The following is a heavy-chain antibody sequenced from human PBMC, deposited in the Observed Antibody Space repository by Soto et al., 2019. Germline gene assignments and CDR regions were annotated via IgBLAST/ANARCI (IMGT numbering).Heavy chain of an antibody. CDR1: GDSVSSNSAA. J-gene: IGHJ1*01. V-gene: IGHV6-1*01. Sequence: PSQTLSLTCAISGDSVSSNSAAWNWIRQSPSRGLEWLGRTYYRSKWYNDYAVSVKSRITINPDTSKNQFSLQLDSVTPEDTAVYYCARDLPGYCSGGSCYDGIFQHWGRGTLVTVSS. CDR2: TYYRSKWYN. CDR3: ARDLPGYCSGGSCYDGIFQH. D-gene: IGHD2-15*01.